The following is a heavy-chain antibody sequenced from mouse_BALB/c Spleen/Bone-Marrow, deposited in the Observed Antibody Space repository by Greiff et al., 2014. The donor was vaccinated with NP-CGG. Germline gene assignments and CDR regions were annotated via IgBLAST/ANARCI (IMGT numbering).Heavy chain of an antibody. D-gene: IGHD1-1*01. CDR1: GFNIKDTY. CDR3: APYYYGRWFAN. Sequence: VQLQQSGAELVQPGDQVKLECTASGFNIKDTYMHWVKQRPEQGLEWIGRIDPANGNIKYDPKFQGKATITADTSSNTAYLQLSSLTSEDTAVYYCAPYYYGRWFANWGQGTLVTVSA. CDR2: IDPANGNI. V-gene: IGHV14-3*02. J-gene: IGHJ3*01.